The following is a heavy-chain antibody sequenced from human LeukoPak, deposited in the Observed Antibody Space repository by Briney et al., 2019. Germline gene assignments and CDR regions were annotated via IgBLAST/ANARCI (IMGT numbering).Heavy chain of an antibody. CDR3: AGIDDFWSALGSYYFDY. V-gene: IGHV4-34*08. Sequence: PGGSLRLSCAASGFTFSSYSMNWVRQAPGKGLEWIGEINHSGSTNYNPSLKSRVTISVDTSKNQFSLKLSSVTAADTAVYYCAGIDDFWSALGSYYFDYWGQGTLVTVSS. D-gene: IGHD3-3*01. CDR2: INHSGST. CDR1: GFTFSSYS. J-gene: IGHJ4*02.